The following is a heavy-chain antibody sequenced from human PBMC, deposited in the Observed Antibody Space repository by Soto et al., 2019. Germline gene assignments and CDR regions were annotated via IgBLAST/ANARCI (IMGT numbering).Heavy chain of an antibody. J-gene: IGHJ4*02. Sequence: EVQLLESGGGLVQPGGSLRLSCAASGFTFSSYAMSWVRQAPGKGLEWVSAISGSGGSTYYADSVKGRFTISRDKSKNTLYLQMNSLRAEDTAVYYCANRRGAYDYVWGSANYWGQGPLVTVSS. CDR3: ANRRGAYDYVWGSANY. CDR1: GFTFSSYA. D-gene: IGHD3-16*01. CDR2: ISGSGGST. V-gene: IGHV3-23*01.